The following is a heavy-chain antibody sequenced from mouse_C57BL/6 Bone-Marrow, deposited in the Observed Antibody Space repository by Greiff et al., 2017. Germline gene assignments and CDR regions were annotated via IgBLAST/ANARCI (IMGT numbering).Heavy chain of an antibody. Sequence: QVQLKQSGAELVRPGTSVKMSCKASGYTFTNYWIGWAKQRPGHGLEWIGDIYPGGGYTNYNEKFKGKATLTADKSSSTAYLQFSSLTSEDSAIYYCARVEDYGPFDYWGQGTTRTVSS. D-gene: IGHD2-4*01. CDR1: GYTFTNYW. J-gene: IGHJ2*01. CDR2: IYPGGGYT. V-gene: IGHV1-63*01. CDR3: ARVEDYGPFDY.